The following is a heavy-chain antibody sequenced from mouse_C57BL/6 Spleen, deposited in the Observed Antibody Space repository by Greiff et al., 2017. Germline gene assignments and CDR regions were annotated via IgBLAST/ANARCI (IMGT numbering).Heavy chain of an antibody. D-gene: IGHD4-1*01. V-gene: IGHV1-15*01. Sequence: VQLQQSGAELVRPGASVTLSCKASGYTFTDYEMHWVKQTPVHGLEWIGAIDPETGGTAYNQKFKGKAILTADKSSSTAYMELRSLTSEDSAVYYCTPELGREGAYGGQGTTLTVSS. CDR3: TPELGREGAY. CDR2: IDPETGGT. CDR1: GYTFTDYE. J-gene: IGHJ2*01.